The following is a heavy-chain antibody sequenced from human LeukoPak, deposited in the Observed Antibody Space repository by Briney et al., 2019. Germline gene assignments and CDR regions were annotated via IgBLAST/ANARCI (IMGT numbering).Heavy chain of an antibody. CDR3: GRVGCTGGSCKPYAYYATDV. CDR2: IWYDGSDK. Sequence: PGRSLRLFWAAAGFAFNTYAMHWVRQAPGKGLVCVSIIWYDGSDKYSADLVRGQVIIPRDNSKNTLYLQMNSLRAEDTAVYYCGRVGCTGGSCKPYAYYATDVWGQGTRVTVSS. D-gene: IGHD2-15*01. CDR1: GFAFNTYA. V-gene: IGHV3-33*01. J-gene: IGHJ6*02.